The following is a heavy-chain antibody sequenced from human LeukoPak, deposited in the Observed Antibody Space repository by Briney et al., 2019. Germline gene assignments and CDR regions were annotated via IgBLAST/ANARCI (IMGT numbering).Heavy chain of an antibody. J-gene: IGHJ4*02. CDR1: AFTVSSNY. CDR2: TYSGGST. CDR3: ARDSGWNYVDLEY. Sequence: PGGSLRLSCAASAFTVSSNYMSWVRQAPGKGLEWVSVTYSGGSTYYADSVKGRFTISRDNSKNTVYLQMNNLRAEDTAVYYCARDSGWNYVDLEYWGQGTLVTVSS. D-gene: IGHD1-7*01. V-gene: IGHV3-66*01.